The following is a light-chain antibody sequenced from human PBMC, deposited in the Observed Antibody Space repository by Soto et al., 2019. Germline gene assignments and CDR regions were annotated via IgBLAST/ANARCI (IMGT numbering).Light chain of an antibody. Sequence: AIRMTQSPSSLSASTGDRVTITCRASQGISSYLAWYQQQPAKDPKLLIYAASTLQSGVPSRFSGSGSGTDFTLTISCLQSADFSTYYCQQYYSYPRTFGQGTKGEIK. CDR2: AAS. J-gene: IGKJ1*01. CDR3: QQYYSYPRT. CDR1: QGISSY. V-gene: IGKV1-8*01.